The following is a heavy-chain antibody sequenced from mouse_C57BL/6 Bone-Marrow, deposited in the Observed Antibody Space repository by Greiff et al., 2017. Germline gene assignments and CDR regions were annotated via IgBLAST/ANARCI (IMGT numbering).Heavy chain of an antibody. CDR2: INPNYGTT. CDR3: ARGYDYDYAMDY. Sequence: EVQLQQSGPELVKPGASVKISRKASGYSFTDHNMNWVKPSNGKSLEWIGVINPNYGTTSYNQKFKGKATLTVDQSSSTAYMQLNSLTSEDSAVYCCARGYDYDYAMDYWGQGTSVTVSS. J-gene: IGHJ4*01. D-gene: IGHD2-4*01. V-gene: IGHV1-39*01. CDR1: GYSFTDHN.